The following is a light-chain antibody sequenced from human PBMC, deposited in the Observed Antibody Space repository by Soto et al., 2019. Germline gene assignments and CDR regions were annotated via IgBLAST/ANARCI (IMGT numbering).Light chain of an antibody. Sequence: ETQMTRAPSSRSASVGDRVTITCRASQSISSYLNWYQQKPGKAPKLLIYAASSLQSGVPSRFSVSGSGTDFTLTISSLQPEDFATYSCQQSYSTPQTFGQGTRLEIK. CDR2: AAS. V-gene: IGKV1-39*01. CDR1: QSISSY. J-gene: IGKJ5*01. CDR3: QQSYSTPQT.